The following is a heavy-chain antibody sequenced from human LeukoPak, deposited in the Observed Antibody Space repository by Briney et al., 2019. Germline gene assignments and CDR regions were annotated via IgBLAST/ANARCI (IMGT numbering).Heavy chain of an antibody. J-gene: IGHJ4*02. CDR2: IYYSGST. CDR3: ARGSFGDYAYGLDY. D-gene: IGHD4-17*01. CDR1: GGSISSYY. Sequence: PSETLSLTCTVSGGSISSYYWSWIRQHPGKGLEWIGYIYYSGSTYYNPSLKSRVTISVDTSKNQFSLKLSSVTAADTAVYYCARGSFGDYAYGLDYWGQGTLVTVSS. V-gene: IGHV4-59*06.